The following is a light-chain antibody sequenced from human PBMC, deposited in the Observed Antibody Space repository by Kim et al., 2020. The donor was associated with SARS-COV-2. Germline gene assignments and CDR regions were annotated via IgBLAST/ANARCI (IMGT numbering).Light chain of an antibody. CDR2: AAS. Sequence: DIQMTQSPSSLSASVGDRVTITCQASQGISSWLAWYQQKPEKAPKCLIYAASSLQSGVPSRFSGSGSGTDFTLTISNLQPEDFATYYCQQYDSYPRTFGQGTKVDIK. CDR1: QGISSW. V-gene: IGKV1D-16*01. J-gene: IGKJ1*01. CDR3: QQYDSYPRT.